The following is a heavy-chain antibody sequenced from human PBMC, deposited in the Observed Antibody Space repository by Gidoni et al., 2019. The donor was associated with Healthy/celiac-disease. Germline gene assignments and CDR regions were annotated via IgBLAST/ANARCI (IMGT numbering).Heavy chain of an antibody. Sequence: EVQLVESGGGLVQPGGYLRRSCAASGFTVSSNYMSWVRQAPGKGLEWVSVIYSGGSTYYADSVKGRFTISRDNSKNTLYLQMNSLRAEDTAVYYCVKGGSHLDYWGQGTLVTVSS. CDR1: GFTVSSNY. V-gene: IGHV3-66*01. CDR2: IYSGGST. D-gene: IGHD3-10*01. J-gene: IGHJ4*02. CDR3: VKGGSHLDY.